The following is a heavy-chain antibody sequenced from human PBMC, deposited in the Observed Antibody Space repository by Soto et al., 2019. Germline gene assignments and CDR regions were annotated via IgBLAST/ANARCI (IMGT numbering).Heavy chain of an antibody. Sequence: QVQLVDSGGGVVQPGRSVRLSWAASGFSFSYYAMHGVRQAPGKGLEWVAVIAYDSSKKYYADSVQGRFTISRDNSKNTLYLRMNSLRDDDTAVYYCASPYCSGGSCYLTEYFQYLGQGTLVTVSS. CDR2: IAYDSSKK. V-gene: IGHV3-30*03. CDR3: ASPYCSGGSCYLTEYFQY. CDR1: GFSFSYYA. D-gene: IGHD2-15*01. J-gene: IGHJ1*01.